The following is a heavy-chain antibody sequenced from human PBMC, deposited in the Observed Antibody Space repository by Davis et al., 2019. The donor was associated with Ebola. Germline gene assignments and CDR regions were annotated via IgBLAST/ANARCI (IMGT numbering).Heavy chain of an antibody. J-gene: IGHJ4*02. CDR1: GGSFSGYY. Sequence: PSETLSLTCAVYGGSFSGYYWSWIRQPPGKGLEWIGEINHSGSTNYNPSLKSRVTISVDTSKNQFSLKLSSVTAADTAVYYCARAGSVVTTYYFDYWGQGTLVTVSS. CDR3: ARAGSVVTTYYFDY. V-gene: IGHV4-34*01. D-gene: IGHD4-23*01. CDR2: INHSGST.